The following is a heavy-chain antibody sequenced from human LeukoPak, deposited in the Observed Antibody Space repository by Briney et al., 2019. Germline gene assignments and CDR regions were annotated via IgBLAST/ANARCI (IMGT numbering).Heavy chain of an antibody. D-gene: IGHD6-19*01. Sequence: SETLSLTCTVSGGSISSYYWSWIRQPAGKGLEWIGRIYTSGSTNYNPSLKSRVTISVDTSKNQFSLKLSSVTAADTAVYYCARDQYSSGWYHYYYMDVWGKETTVTVSS. CDR3: ARDQYSSGWYHYYYMDV. J-gene: IGHJ6*03. CDR1: GGSISSYY. CDR2: IYTSGST. V-gene: IGHV4-4*07.